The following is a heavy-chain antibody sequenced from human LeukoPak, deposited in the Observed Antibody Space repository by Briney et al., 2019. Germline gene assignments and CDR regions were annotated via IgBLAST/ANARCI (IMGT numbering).Heavy chain of an antibody. J-gene: IGHJ4*02. CDR1: GGSISSGGYY. CDR3: ARVLAQLVLHDY. CDR2: IYHRGST. D-gene: IGHD6-6*01. Sequence: SETLSLTCTVSGGSISSGGYYWSWIRQPPGKGLEWIGYIYHRGSTYYNPSLKSRVTISVDRSKNQFSLKLSSVTAADTAVYYCARVLAQLVLHDYWGQGTLVTVSS. V-gene: IGHV4-30-2*01.